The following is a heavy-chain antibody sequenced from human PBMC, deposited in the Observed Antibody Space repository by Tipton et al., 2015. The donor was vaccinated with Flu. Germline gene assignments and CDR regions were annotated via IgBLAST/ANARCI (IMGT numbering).Heavy chain of an antibody. V-gene: IGHV4-59*01. CDR1: GGSISSYY. J-gene: IGHJ4*02. CDR2: IYYSGST. D-gene: IGHD3-10*01. Sequence: TLSLTCTVSGGSISSYYWSWIRQPPGKGLEWIGYIYYSGSTNYNPSLKSRVTISVDTSKNQFSLKLSSVTAADTAVYYCARSGSGSYFSYWGQGALVTVSS. CDR3: ARSGSGSYFSY.